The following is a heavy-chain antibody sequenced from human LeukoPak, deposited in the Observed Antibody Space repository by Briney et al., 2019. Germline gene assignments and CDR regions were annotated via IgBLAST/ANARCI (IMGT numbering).Heavy chain of an antibody. CDR3: ASPRYCSGGTCYGWAY. J-gene: IGHJ4*02. V-gene: IGHV3-21*01. CDR1: GFTFRIYS. CDR2: ISSNSSYI. D-gene: IGHD2-15*01. Sequence: GGSLRLSCVASGFTFRIYSMNWVRQAPGKGLEWVSSISSNSSYIYYAPSLKGRFTISRDNARNSVFLQMNNLRVDDTAVYYCASPRYCSGGTCYGWAYWGQGTLVTVSS.